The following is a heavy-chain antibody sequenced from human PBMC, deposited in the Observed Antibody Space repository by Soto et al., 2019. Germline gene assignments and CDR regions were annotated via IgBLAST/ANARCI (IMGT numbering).Heavy chain of an antibody. Sequence: GGSLRLSCAASGFIFNNYAMSWVRQAPGKGPEWVSGIGDGGVDSYYADYVKGRFTISRDNSKNSLYLQMNSLRAEDTAIYYCAKDRVSRNSVWDPFDVWGQGTMVTVSS. D-gene: IGHD2-21*01. V-gene: IGHV3-23*01. CDR1: GFIFNNYA. CDR3: AKDRVSRNSVWDPFDV. CDR2: IGDGGVDS. J-gene: IGHJ3*01.